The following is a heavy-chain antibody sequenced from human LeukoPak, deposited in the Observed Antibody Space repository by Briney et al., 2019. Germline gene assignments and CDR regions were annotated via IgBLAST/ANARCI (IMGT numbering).Heavy chain of an antibody. CDR3: ARLDRYYFDSSGYTYYYYMDV. D-gene: IGHD3-22*01. J-gene: IGHJ6*03. Sequence: GGSLRLSCEASGFTFSSHSMDWVRQAPGKGLEWVSYISGGSDTIYYADSVKGRFTISRDNAENSLYLQMSSLRAEDTAVYYCARLDRYYFDSSGYTYYYYMDVWGKGTTVTVSS. V-gene: IGHV3-48*01. CDR1: GFTFSSHS. CDR2: ISGGSDTI.